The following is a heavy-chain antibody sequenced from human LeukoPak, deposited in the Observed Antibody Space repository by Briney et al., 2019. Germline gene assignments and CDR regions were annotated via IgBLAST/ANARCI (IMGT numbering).Heavy chain of an antibody. J-gene: IGHJ6*02. CDR2: IRYDGSNK. V-gene: IGHV3-30*02. CDR1: GFTFSSYG. D-gene: IGHD2-15*01. Sequence: GGSLRLSCAASGFTFSSYGMHWVRQAPGKGLEWVAFIRYDGSNKYYADSVKGRFTISRDNSKNTLYLQMNSLRAEDTAVYYCAKAGRGYRSGGSCYSPWGGYYYYGMDVWGQGTTVTVSS. CDR3: AKAGRGYRSGGSCYSPWGGYYYYGMDV.